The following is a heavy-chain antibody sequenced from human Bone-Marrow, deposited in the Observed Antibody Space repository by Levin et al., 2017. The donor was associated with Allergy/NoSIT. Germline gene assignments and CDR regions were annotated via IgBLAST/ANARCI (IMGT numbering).Heavy chain of an antibody. CDR2: IYYTGST. CDR1: GGSFSSDEYY. Sequence: SQTLSLTCTVSGGSFSSDEYYWTWIRQPPGKGLEWIGYIYYTGSTYYNPSLKSRITISVDTSKKQFSLRLSSVTAADTAVYYCATGSKKYSSSWYVKFWGQGTLVTVSS. CDR3: ATGSKKYSSSWYVKF. V-gene: IGHV4-30-4*01. D-gene: IGHD6-13*01. J-gene: IGHJ4*02.